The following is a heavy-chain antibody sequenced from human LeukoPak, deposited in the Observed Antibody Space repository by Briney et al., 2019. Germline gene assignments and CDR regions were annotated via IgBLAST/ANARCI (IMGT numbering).Heavy chain of an antibody. V-gene: IGHV4-39*07. Sequence: SETLSLTCTVSGGSISSSSYYWGWIRQPPGKGLEWIGSIYYSGSTYYNPSLKSRLTISLDTSKNQFSLKLSSVTAADTAFYYCARVVYYDSRGPYFFDYWGQGTLVTVSS. D-gene: IGHD3-22*01. CDR1: GGSISSSSYY. CDR3: ARVVYYDSRGPYFFDY. J-gene: IGHJ4*02. CDR2: IYYSGST.